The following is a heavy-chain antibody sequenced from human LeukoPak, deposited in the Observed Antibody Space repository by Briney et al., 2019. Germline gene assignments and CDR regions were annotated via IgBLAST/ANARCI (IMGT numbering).Heavy chain of an antibody. Sequence: PSETLSLTCTVSGGSISSYYWSWIRQPPGKGLEWIGYIYYSGSTNYNPSLKSRVTISVDTSKNQFSLKLSSVTAADTAVYYCARARGGYPFDYRGQGTLVTVSS. CDR1: GGSISSYY. J-gene: IGHJ4*02. CDR2: IYYSGST. CDR3: ARARGGYPFDY. D-gene: IGHD5-12*01. V-gene: IGHV4-59*01.